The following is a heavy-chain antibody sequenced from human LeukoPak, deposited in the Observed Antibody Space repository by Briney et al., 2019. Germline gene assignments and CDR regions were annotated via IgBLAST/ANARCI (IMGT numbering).Heavy chain of an antibody. J-gene: IGHJ4*02. CDR2: ISYDGSNK. V-gene: IGHV3-30*14. CDR3: ARGQDGSGSYSPIDY. D-gene: IGHD3-10*01. Sequence: TGGSLRLSCAASGFTFSSYAMHWVRQAPGKGLEWVAVISYDGSNKYYADSVKGRFTISRDNSKNTLYLQMNSLRAGDTAVYYCARGQDGSGSYSPIDYWGQGTLVTVSS. CDR1: GFTFSSYA.